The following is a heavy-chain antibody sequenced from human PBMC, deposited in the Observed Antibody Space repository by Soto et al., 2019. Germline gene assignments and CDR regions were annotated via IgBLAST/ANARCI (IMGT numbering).Heavy chain of an antibody. D-gene: IGHD5-12*01. V-gene: IGHV3-30*18. CDR1: GFTFSTYG. CDR3: AKDLRHGYNYPIDY. J-gene: IGHJ4*02. CDR2: ISFDGTNE. Sequence: VGSLRLSCAASGFTFSTYGMHWVRQAPGQGLEWVAVISFDGTNEYYGDSVKGRFTISRDDSKNTLYLQMHSLRADDTAVYYCAKDLRHGYNYPIDYWGQGTLVTVSS.